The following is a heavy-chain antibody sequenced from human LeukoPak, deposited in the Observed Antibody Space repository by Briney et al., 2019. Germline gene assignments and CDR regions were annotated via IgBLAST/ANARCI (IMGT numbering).Heavy chain of an antibody. V-gene: IGHV3-13*01. CDR2: IGISGDT. CDR3: ARGVLSGHFDY. J-gene: IGHJ4*02. CDR1: GFTFSDYD. Sequence: PGGSLRLSCAASGFTFSDYDMHWVRQVIGKGLEWVSAIGISGDTYYPDSVKGRFTISRENAKNSLYLQMSGLRAGDTAVYYCARGVLSGHFDYWGQGTQVTVSS. D-gene: IGHD2-8*02.